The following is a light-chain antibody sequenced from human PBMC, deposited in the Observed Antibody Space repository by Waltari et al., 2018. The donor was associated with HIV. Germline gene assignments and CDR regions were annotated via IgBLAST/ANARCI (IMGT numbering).Light chain of an antibody. V-gene: IGLV7-46*01. CDR2: DTT. CDR1: TGAVTSGHR. CDR3: LLSFNGVVV. Sequence: QAVVTQEPSLPVSPGGTVTLTCASSTGAVTSGHRPYWFQRRPGQAPKTLIYDTTNRLSWTPARFSGSLLGGKAALSLSGAQFEDEADYFCLLSFNGVVVFGGGTTLTVL. J-gene: IGLJ2*01.